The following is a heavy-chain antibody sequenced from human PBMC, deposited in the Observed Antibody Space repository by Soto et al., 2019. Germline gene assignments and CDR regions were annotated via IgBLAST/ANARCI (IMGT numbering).Heavy chain of an antibody. CDR3: ARGPRPSSAGTGAY. CDR2: ISWNSGSI. CDR1: GFTFDDYA. V-gene: IGHV3-9*01. Sequence: GGSLRLSCAASGFTFDDYAMHWVRQAPGKGLEWVSGISWNSGSIGYADSVKGRFTISRDNAKNTLYLQMNSLRAEDTAVYYCARGPRPSSAGTGAYWGQGTLVTSPQ. J-gene: IGHJ4*02. D-gene: IGHD6-13*01.